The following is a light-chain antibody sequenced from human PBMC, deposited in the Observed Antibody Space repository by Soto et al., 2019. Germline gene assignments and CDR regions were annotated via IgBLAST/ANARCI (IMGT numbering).Light chain of an antibody. J-gene: IGLJ1*01. V-gene: IGLV2-14*01. CDR2: DVS. Sequence: QSALTQPASVSGSPGQSITIFCTGTSSDVGGYNYVSWYQQHPGKAPKLMIYDVSNRPSGVSNRFSGSKSGNTASLTISGLQAEDEADYYCSSYTSSSTLEAVFGTGTKLTVL. CDR1: SSDVGGYNY. CDR3: SSYTSSSTLEAV.